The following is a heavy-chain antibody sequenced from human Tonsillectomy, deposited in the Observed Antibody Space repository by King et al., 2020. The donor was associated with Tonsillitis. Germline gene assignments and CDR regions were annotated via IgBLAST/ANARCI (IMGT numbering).Heavy chain of an antibody. J-gene: IGHJ4*02. CDR2: ISGSGGST. Sequence: VQLVESGGGLVQPGGSLRLSCAASGFTFSSYAMSWVRQAPGKGLEWVSAISGSGGSTYYADSVKGRFTISRDNSKNTLYLQMNSLRAEDTAVYYCANGGPYYDILTGYFGPDYWGQGTLVTVSS. V-gene: IGHV3-23*04. D-gene: IGHD3-9*01. CDR1: GFTFSSYA. CDR3: ANGGPYYDILTGYFGPDY.